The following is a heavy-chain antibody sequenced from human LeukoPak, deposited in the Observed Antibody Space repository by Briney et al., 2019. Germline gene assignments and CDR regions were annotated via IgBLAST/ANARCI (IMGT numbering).Heavy chain of an antibody. CDR1: GFTFSSYG. V-gene: IGHV3-30*02. CDR3: ANGNRCTSPNCLGYYYFYMDV. D-gene: IGHD2-8*01. CDR2: IRYDGSNK. Sequence: PGGSLRLSCAASGFTFSSYGMHWVRQAPGKGLEWVAFIRYDGSNKHYVDSVKGRFTISRDNSKNTLYLQMNSLRAEDTAVYYCANGNRCTSPNCLGYYYFYMDVWGKGTTVTVSS. J-gene: IGHJ6*03.